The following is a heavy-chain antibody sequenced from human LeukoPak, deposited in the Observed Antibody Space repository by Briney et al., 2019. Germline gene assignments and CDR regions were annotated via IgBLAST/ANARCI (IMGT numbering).Heavy chain of an antibody. Sequence: GGSLRLSCAASGFTFSGSAMHWVRQASGKGLEWVGRIRSKANSYATAYAASVKGRFTISRDDSKNTAYLQMNSLKTEDTAVYYCTKLRTSDWYSRFDYWGQGTLVTVSS. CDR3: TKLRTSDWYSRFDY. V-gene: IGHV3-73*01. J-gene: IGHJ4*02. D-gene: IGHD6-19*01. CDR1: GFTFSGSA. CDR2: IRSKANSYAT.